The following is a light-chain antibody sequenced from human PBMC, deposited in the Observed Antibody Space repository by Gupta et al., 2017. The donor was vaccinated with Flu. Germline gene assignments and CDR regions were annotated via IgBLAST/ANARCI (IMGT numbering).Light chain of an antibody. V-gene: IGLV2-14*01. Sequence: QSALPQPASVSGSPGPSIIIACTGTSSDIGFDNYISWYQQHPGKAPKLLIFEVNNRPSGISSRFSGSKSDNTASLTISGLQTEDEADYYCSSFTETNARVFGGGTKVTVL. CDR3: SSFTETNARV. CDR1: SSDIGFDNY. J-gene: IGLJ3*02. CDR2: EVN.